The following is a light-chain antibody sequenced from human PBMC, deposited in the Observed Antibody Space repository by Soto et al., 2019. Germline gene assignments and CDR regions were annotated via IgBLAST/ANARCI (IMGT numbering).Light chain of an antibody. V-gene: IGLV2-14*01. CDR1: SSDVGGYNY. CDR2: DVS. CDR3: SSYTISSPLV. J-gene: IGLJ2*01. Sequence: QSVLTQPASVSGSPGQSITISCTGTSSDVGGYNYVSWYQQHPGKDPKLMIYDVSNRPSGVSNRFSGSKSGNTASLTISGLQAEDEADYYCSSYTISSPLVFGGGTQLTVL.